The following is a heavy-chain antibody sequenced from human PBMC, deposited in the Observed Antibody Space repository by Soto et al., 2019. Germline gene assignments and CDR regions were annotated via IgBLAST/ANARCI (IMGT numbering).Heavy chain of an antibody. D-gene: IGHD2-8*01. CDR2: IYYSGST. CDR3: ARSRHIVLMVYATDWFDP. Sequence: PETLSLTSPDSGRSISIRRYDWGWIRQPPGKRLEWIGSIYYSGSTYYNPSLKSRVTISVDTSKNQFSLKLSSVTAADTAVYYCARSRHIVLMVYATDWFDPWGQGTLVTGSS. J-gene: IGHJ5*02. V-gene: IGHV4-39*01. CDR1: GRSISIRRYD.